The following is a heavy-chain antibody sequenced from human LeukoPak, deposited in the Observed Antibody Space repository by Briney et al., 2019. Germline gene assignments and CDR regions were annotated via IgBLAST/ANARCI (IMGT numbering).Heavy chain of an antibody. Sequence: SVKVSCKASGGTFSSYAISWVRQAPGQGLEWMGRNSPILGIANYAQKFQGRVTITADKSTSTAYMELSSLRSEDTAVYYCARASYDILTGYLGWFAPWGQGTLVTVSS. CDR3: ARASYDILTGYLGWFAP. CDR1: GGTFSSYA. V-gene: IGHV1-69*04. J-gene: IGHJ5*02. CDR2: NSPILGIA. D-gene: IGHD3-9*01.